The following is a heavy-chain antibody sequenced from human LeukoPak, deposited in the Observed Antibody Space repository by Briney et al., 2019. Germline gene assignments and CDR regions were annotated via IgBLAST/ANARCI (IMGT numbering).Heavy chain of an antibody. D-gene: IGHD1-26*01. Sequence: SETLSLTCAVYGGSFSGYYWSWIRQPPGKGLEWIGEINHSGSTNYNPSLKSRVTISVDTSKNQFSLKLSSVTAADTAVYYCARGVRWEIDYWGQGTLVTVSS. J-gene: IGHJ4*02. CDR3: ARGVRWEIDY. V-gene: IGHV4-34*01. CDR1: GGSFSGYY. CDR2: INHSGST.